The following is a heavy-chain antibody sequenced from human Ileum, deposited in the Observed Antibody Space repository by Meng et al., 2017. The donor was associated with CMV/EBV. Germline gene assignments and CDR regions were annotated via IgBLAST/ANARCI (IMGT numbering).Heavy chain of an antibody. Sequence: QVHLQQTGPGLVQPSQTLSLTCAISGDSVSSNIAAWSWIRQSPSRGLEWLGRTYYRPKWYDDYAVSVKSRVTITPDTSKNQFSLHLNSVSPEDTAIYFCAREMGAHDYWGQGTLVTVSS. V-gene: IGHV6-1*01. J-gene: IGHJ4*02. CDR3: AREMGAHDY. D-gene: IGHD4/OR15-4a*01. CDR1: GDSVSSNIAA. CDR2: TYYRPKWYD.